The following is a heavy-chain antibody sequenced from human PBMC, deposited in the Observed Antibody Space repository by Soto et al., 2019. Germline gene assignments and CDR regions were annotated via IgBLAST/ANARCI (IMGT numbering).Heavy chain of an antibody. CDR3: APMGV. V-gene: IGHV3-21*04. CDR1: GFTFSSLS. Sequence: PGGSLRLSCAASGFTFSSLSMDWVRHAPGQGLEWVSSISSRGTYVYSADSVKGRFTISRDNSKNTLYLQMNSLRADDTAVYYCAPMGVWGQGTTVTVSS. J-gene: IGHJ6*02. CDR2: ISSRGTYV.